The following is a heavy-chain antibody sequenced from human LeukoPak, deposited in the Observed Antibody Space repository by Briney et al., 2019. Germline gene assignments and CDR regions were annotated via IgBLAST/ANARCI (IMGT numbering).Heavy chain of an antibody. J-gene: IGHJ6*04. Sequence: KPSETLSLTCAVYGGSLSGYYWSWIRQPPGKGLEWIGEINHSGSTNYNPSLKSRVTISVDTSKNQFSLKLSSVTAADTAVYYCARKASRITNYGMDVWGKGTTVTVSS. V-gene: IGHV4-34*01. CDR3: ARKASRITNYGMDV. CDR1: GGSLSGYY. D-gene: IGHD3-3*01. CDR2: INHSGST.